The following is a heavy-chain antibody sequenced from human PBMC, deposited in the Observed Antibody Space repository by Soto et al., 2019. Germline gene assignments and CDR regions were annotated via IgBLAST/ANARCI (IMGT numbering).Heavy chain of an antibody. D-gene: IGHD3-3*01. CDR2: IYYSGST. V-gene: IGHV4-59*08. Sequence: PSETLSLTCTVSGGSISSYYWSWIRQPPGKGLEWIGYIYYSGSTNYNPSLESRVTISVDTSKNQFPLKLSSVTAADTAVYYCAREIFGRDYYYYMDVWGKGTTVTVSS. CDR1: GGSISSYY. CDR3: AREIFGRDYYYYMDV. J-gene: IGHJ6*03.